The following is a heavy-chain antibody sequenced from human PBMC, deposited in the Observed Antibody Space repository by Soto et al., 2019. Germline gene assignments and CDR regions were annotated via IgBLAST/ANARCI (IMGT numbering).Heavy chain of an antibody. Sequence: GGSLRLSCTASGFTFSSYAMSWVRQAPGKGLEWVSAISGSGGSTYYADSVKGRFTISRDNSKNTLYLQMNSLRAEDTAVYYCAKGQLRHPDIVLMVYAIDYYYMDVWGKGTTVTVSS. CDR2: ISGSGGST. J-gene: IGHJ6*03. V-gene: IGHV3-23*01. D-gene: IGHD2-8*01. CDR3: AKGQLRHPDIVLMVYAIDYYYMDV. CDR1: GFTFSSYA.